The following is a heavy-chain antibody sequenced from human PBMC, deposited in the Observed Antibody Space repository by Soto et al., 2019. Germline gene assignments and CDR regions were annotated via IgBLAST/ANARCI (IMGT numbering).Heavy chain of an antibody. CDR2: IIPKLGSA. CDR3: ARGADGYNFGAVY. Sequence: QVQLVQSGAEVKEPGSSVKVSCKASGGGNLRDYRTPWVRRAPGQGLEWMGGIIPKLGSANYAQNFQGRVAVTAEESANPVYMELRSLRSDDTAVYYCARGADGYNFGAVYWGQGTPVTVSS. V-gene: IGHV1-69*01. CDR1: GGGNLRDYR. D-gene: IGHD5-12*01. J-gene: IGHJ4*02.